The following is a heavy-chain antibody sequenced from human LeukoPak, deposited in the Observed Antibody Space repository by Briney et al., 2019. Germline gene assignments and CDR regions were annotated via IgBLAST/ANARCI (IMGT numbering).Heavy chain of an antibody. J-gene: IGHJ4*01. CDR2: SDGGGSST. CDR1: GFTFSNHW. Sequence: GGSLRLSCAASGFTFSNHWMHWVRQVPGEGLVWVSSSDGGGSSTSYADAVKGRFSISRDNAKSTLYLQMNSLRADDTAVYYCARGPGSSGGAYVGDYWGHGTLVTVSS. D-gene: IGHD3-22*01. CDR3: ARGPGSSGGAYVGDY. V-gene: IGHV3-74*01.